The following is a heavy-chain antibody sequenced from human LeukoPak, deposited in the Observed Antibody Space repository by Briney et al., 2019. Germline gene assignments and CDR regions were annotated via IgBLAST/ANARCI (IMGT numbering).Heavy chain of an antibody. CDR2: ISGSGGST. V-gene: IGHV3-23*01. J-gene: IGHJ4*02. Sequence: GGSLRLSCAASGFTFSSYAMSWVRQAPGKGLEWVSAISGSGGSTYYADSVKGRFTISRDNSKNTLYLQMDSLRAEDTAVYYCARDHYGATIDPPPYYFDYWGQGTLVIVSS. CDR1: GFTFSSYA. CDR3: ARDHYGATIDPPPYYFDY. D-gene: IGHD5-12*01.